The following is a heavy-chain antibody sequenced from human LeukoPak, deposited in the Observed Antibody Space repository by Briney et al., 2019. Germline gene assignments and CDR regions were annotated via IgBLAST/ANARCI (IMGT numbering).Heavy chain of an antibody. J-gene: IGHJ4*02. CDR3: ARVARYCSGGSCYSIFDY. V-gene: IGHV4-30-2*01. Sequence: SETLSLTCAVSGGSISSGGYSWSWIRQPPGKGLEWIEYIYHSGSTYYNPSLKSRVTISVDRSKNQFSLKLRSVTAADTAVYYCARVARYCSGGSCYSIFDYWGQGTLVTVSS. CDR1: GGSISSGGYS. CDR2: IYHSGST. D-gene: IGHD2-15*01.